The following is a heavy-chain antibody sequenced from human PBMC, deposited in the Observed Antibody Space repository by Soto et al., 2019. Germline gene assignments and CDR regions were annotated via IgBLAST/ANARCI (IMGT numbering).Heavy chain of an antibody. V-gene: IGHV4-59*07. CDR2: MHSSGSA. Sequence: NPSDTLSLTFTVSGASMSNYYGSWIRQPPGRGLECIGFMHSSGSANYNSSLKGRATISVDTYNNQFSLILTSVTAADTAVYYCVRSGHTFGGVIWGQGTLVTAS. D-gene: IGHD3-16*01. CDR1: GASMSNYY. CDR3: VRSGHTFGGVI. J-gene: IGHJ4*02.